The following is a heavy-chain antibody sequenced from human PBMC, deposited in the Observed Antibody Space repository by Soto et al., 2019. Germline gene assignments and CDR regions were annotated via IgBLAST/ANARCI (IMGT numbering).Heavy chain of an antibody. CDR2: ISNNGRTM. CDR1: GFTFSDYY. CDR3: ARLPQPSCSVAFCSPY. Sequence: PRLSCVASGFTFSDYYMSWIRQTPGKGLEWTSYISNNGRTMYYRDSVKGRFTISRDNTKKVLYLQINGLRAEDTAVYYCARLPQPSCSVAFCSPYWGKGVLVTVS. V-gene: IGHV3-11*01. J-gene: IGHJ4*02. D-gene: IGHD2-15*01.